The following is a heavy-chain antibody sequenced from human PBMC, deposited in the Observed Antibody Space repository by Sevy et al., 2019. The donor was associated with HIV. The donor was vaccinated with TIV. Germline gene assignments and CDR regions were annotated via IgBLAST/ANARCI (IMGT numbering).Heavy chain of an antibody. V-gene: IGHV4-34*01. CDR1: GGSFSGYY. D-gene: IGHD1-26*01. CDR2: IIPSGST. J-gene: IGHJ4*02. Sequence: SETLSLTCAVYGGSFSGYYWSWIRQPPGKGLEWIGEIIPSGSTNYNPSLKSRVTISIDTSKNQFSLKVNSVTAADTAIYYCARGQWEHVYWGQGTQVTVSS. CDR3: ARGQWEHVY.